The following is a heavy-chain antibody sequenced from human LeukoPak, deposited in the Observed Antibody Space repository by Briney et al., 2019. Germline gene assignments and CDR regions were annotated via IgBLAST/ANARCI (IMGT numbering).Heavy chain of an antibody. CDR1: GGTFSSYA. J-gene: IGHJ4*02. Sequence: SVKVSCKASGGTFSSYAISWVRQAPGQGLEWMGGIIPIFGTANYAQKFQGRVTITTDESTSTAYMELSSLRSEDTAVYYCPSRLAMTGDGFDYWGQGTLVTVSS. CDR3: PSRLAMTGDGFDY. D-gene: IGHD3-10*01. V-gene: IGHV1-69*05. CDR2: IIPIFGTA.